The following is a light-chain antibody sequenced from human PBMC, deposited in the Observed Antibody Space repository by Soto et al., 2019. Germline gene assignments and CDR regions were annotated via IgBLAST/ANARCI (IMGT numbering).Light chain of an antibody. V-gene: IGLV2-14*01. CDR2: DVS. J-gene: IGLJ1*01. CDR1: SSDVGGYND. Sequence: QSALTQPASVSGSPGQSINISCTGTSSDVGGYNDVSWYQQHPGKAPEFMIYDVSNRPSGVSNRFSGSKSGNTASLTISGLQAEDEADYYCSSYTSSSTYVFGTGTQLTVL. CDR3: SSYTSSSTYV.